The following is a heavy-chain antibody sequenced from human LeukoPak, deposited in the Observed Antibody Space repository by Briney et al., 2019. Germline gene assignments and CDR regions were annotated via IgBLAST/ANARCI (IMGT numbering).Heavy chain of an antibody. Sequence: SETLSLTCAVYGGSFSGYYWSWIRQPPGKGLEWIGEINHSGSTNYNPSLKSRVTISVDTSKNQFSPKLSSVTAADTAVYYCARGVARFDPWGQGTLVTVSS. V-gene: IGHV4-34*01. J-gene: IGHJ5*02. CDR2: INHSGST. CDR1: GGSFSGYY. CDR3: ARGVARFDP.